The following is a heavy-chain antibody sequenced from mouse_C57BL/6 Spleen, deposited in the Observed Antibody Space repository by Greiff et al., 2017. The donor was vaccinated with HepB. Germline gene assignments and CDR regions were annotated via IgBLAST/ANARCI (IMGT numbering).Heavy chain of an antibody. V-gene: IGHV5-16*01. CDR1: GFNFSDYY. J-gene: IGHJ1*03. D-gene: IGHD4-1*01. Sequence: EVHLVESEGGLVQPGSSMKLSCTASGFNFSDYYMAWVRQVPEKGLEWVANINYDGSSTYYLDSLKSRFIISRDNAKNILYLQMRSLKSEDTATYYCARDRNWDEGYFDVWGTGTTVTVSS. CDR2: INYDGSST. CDR3: ARDRNWDEGYFDV.